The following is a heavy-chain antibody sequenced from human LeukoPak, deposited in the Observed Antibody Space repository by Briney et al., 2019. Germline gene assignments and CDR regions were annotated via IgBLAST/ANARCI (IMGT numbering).Heavy chain of an antibody. CDR1: GFTFSSYG. CDR3: ASLIVGTTYFDY. J-gene: IGHJ4*02. CDR2: MYYSGST. Sequence: GTLRLSCAASGFTFSSYGMSWVRQAPGKGLEWIGSMYYSGSTYHNPSLKSRVAISVDTSKNQFSLKLSSVTAADTAVYYCASLIVGTTYFDYWGQGTLVTVSS. D-gene: IGHD1-26*01. V-gene: IGHV4-39*01.